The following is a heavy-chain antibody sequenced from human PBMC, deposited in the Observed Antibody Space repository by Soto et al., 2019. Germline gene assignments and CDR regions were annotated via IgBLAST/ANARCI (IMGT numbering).Heavy chain of an antibody. CDR1: GYTFTSYV. D-gene: IGHD6-13*01. Sequence: ASVKVSCKASGYTFTSYVISWVRHAPGQGLEWMGWISAYNGNTNYAQKLQGRVTMTTDTSTSTAYMELRSLRSDDTAVYYCARGGWSNIAAPGTSRYLHLWGRGRLLTVXS. V-gene: IGHV1-18*01. CDR2: ISAYNGNT. J-gene: IGHJ2*01. CDR3: ARGGWSNIAAPGTSRYLHL.